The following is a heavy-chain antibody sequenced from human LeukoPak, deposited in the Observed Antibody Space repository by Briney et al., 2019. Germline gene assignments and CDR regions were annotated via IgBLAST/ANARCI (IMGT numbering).Heavy chain of an antibody. J-gene: IGHJ3*02. CDR2: ISSSSSTL. CDR1: GFTFSSYS. V-gene: IGHV3-48*02. Sequence: GGSLRLSCAASGFTFSSYSMSWVRQAPGKGLEWVAYISSSSSTLHYADPVRGRFTISRDNAKNSLYLQMNSLRDEDTAVYYCARDGRPFDIWGQGTMVTVSS. CDR3: ARDGRPFDI.